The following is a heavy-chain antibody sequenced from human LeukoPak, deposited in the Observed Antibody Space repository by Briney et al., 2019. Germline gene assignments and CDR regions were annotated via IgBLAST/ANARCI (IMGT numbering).Heavy chain of an antibody. CDR2: IRQDGSEK. J-gene: IGHJ4*02. CDR3: TIGSNWYIY. V-gene: IGHV3-7*01. D-gene: IGHD6-13*01. CDR1: GFTLSSNW. Sequence: PGGSLRLSCAASGFTLSSNWMSWVRQAPGKGPEWVANIRQDGSEKYYVDSVKGRFTVSRDNNKNSLHLQMNSLRAEDTAVYYCTIGSNWYIYWGQGTLVTVSS.